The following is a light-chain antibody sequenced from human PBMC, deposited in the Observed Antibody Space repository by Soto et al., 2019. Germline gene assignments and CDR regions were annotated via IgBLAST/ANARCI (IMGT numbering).Light chain of an antibody. J-gene: IGKJ1*01. V-gene: IGKV3-15*01. CDR2: GAS. CDR3: QQYNNWPSWT. CDR1: QSVRSN. Sequence: VLTQSPAALSLSPGETATLSCRSSQSVRSNLAWYQQKPGQSPRLLIYGASTRATGIPARFSGSGSGTEFTLTISSLQSEDFAVYYCQQYNNWPSWTFGQGTKVDIK.